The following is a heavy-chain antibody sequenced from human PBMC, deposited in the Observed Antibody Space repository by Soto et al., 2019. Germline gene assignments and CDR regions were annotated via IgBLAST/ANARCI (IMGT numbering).Heavy chain of an antibody. V-gene: IGHV3-13*05. J-gene: IGHJ6*02. D-gene: IGHD3-10*01. Sequence: GGALRLSCAASGFTFSSYDMHWVRQATGKGLEWVSAIGTAGDPYYPGSVKGRFTISRENAKNSLYLQMNSLRAGDTAVYYCARGGRGVRRNHYGSGRLGDYYYGMDVWGQGTTVTVSS. CDR2: IGTAGDP. CDR1: GFTFSSYD. CDR3: ARGGRGVRRNHYGSGRLGDYYYGMDV.